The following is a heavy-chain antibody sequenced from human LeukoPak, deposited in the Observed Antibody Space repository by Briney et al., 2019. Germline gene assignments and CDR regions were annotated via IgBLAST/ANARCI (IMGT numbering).Heavy chain of an antibody. CDR3: AKAPGGYCSGGSCYLDY. CDR2: ISGSGGST. J-gene: IGHJ4*02. D-gene: IGHD2-15*01. V-gene: IGHV3-23*01. CDR1: GFTFSSYA. Sequence: GGSLRLSCEASGFTFSSYAMSWVRQAPGKGLEWVSAISGSGGSTYYADSVKGRFTISRDNSKNTLYLQMNSLRAEDTAVYYCAKAPGGYCSGGSCYLDYWGQGTLVTVSS.